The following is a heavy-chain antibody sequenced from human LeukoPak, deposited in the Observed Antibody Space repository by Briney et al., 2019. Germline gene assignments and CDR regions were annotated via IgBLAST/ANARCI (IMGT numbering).Heavy chain of an antibody. CDR1: GVPFSGYY. CDR3: ASGNDYPYYYYYMDV. Sequence: PSETLPLTCAVYGVPFSGYYWSWIRQPPGKGLEWIGEINHSGSTNYNPSLKSRVTISVDTSKNQFSLKLSSVTAADTAVYYCASGNDYPYYYYYMDVWGKGTTVTVSS. D-gene: IGHD4-11*01. V-gene: IGHV4-34*01. CDR2: INHSGST. J-gene: IGHJ6*03.